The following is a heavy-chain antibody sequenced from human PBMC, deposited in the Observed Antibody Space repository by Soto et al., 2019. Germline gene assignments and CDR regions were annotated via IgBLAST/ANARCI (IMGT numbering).Heavy chain of an antibody. V-gene: IGHV4-31*03. J-gene: IGHJ5*02. Sequence: SDTLSLTCSASDDSIKGDDLYWTWSRQDPVEGLEWIGYISYSGNNYYNPSLKSRVTISIDTSTNQFSLSLSSVTAADTAVYYCASPKTIFGVINQSWFDPWGQGTLVTVSS. CDR3: ASPKTIFGVINQSWFDP. CDR2: ISYSGNN. D-gene: IGHD3-3*01. CDR1: DDSIKGDDLY.